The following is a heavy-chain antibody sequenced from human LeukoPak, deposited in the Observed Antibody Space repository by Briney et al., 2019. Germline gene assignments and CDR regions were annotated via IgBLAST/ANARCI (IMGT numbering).Heavy chain of an antibody. Sequence: GGSLRLSCGASGFTVSSNYMSWVRQAPGKGREWVSVIYSGGSTYYADSVKGRFTISRDNSKNTLYLQMNSLRAEDTAVYYCAREGSSWPRDFQHWGQGTLVTVSS. CDR3: AREGSSWPRDFQH. V-gene: IGHV3-66*02. D-gene: IGHD6-13*01. CDR1: GFTVSSNY. CDR2: IYSGGST. J-gene: IGHJ1*01.